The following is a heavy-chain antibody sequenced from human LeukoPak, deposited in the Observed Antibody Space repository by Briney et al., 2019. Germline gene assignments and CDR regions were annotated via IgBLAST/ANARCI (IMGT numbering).Heavy chain of an antibody. CDR3: ARDRGYSTFDM. CDR2: INQDGSEK. Sequence: GGSLRLSCVASGFTFSSYWMAWVRQAPGKGLEWVANINQDGSEKNYVDSVKGRSTISRDNAKNSLCLQMNSLRAEDTAVYYCARDRGYSTFDMWGQGTMVTVSS. CDR1: GFTFSSYW. D-gene: IGHD5-18*01. V-gene: IGHV3-7*05. J-gene: IGHJ3*02.